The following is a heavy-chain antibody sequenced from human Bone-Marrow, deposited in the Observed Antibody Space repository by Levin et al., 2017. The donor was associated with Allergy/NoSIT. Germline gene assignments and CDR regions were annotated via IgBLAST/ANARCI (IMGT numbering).Heavy chain of an antibody. D-gene: IGHD4-17*01. J-gene: IGHJ4*02. Sequence: GESLKISCAASGFTFSHYGMHWVRQAPGKGLEWVAVIWYDGSNKYYADSVKGRFTISRDNSKNTLFLQMSSLRVEDTAVYYCSRGGDYTGYFDYWGQGALVTVSS. CDR3: SRGGDYTGYFDY. CDR1: GFTFSHYG. V-gene: IGHV3-33*01. CDR2: IWYDGSNK.